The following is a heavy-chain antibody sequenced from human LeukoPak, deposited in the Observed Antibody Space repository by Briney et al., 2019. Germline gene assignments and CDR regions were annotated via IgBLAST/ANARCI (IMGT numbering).Heavy chain of an antibody. Sequence: PGGSLRLSCAASGFTFDDYAMSWVRQAPGKGLEWVSHISGSGGSTYFADSVKGRFTISRDNSKNTLYLQMNSLRAEDTAVYYCAKDLTYSSSSWFDYWGQGTLVTVSS. CDR3: AKDLTYSSSSWFDY. V-gene: IGHV3-23*01. CDR2: ISGSGGST. J-gene: IGHJ4*02. CDR1: GFTFDDYA. D-gene: IGHD6-6*01.